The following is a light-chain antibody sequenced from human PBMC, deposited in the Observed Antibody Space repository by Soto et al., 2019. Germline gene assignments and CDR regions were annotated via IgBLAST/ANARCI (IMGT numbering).Light chain of an antibody. CDR1: QSISSW. V-gene: IGKV1-5*01. CDR3: QQYNSYPLT. Sequence: DIQMTQSPSTLSASVGDRVTITCRASQSISSWLAWYQQKPGKAPKLLIFDASSLESGVPSRFSGSGSGTEFTLTISSLQPDDFAAYYCQQYNSYPLTFGGGTKVDIK. J-gene: IGKJ4*01. CDR2: DAS.